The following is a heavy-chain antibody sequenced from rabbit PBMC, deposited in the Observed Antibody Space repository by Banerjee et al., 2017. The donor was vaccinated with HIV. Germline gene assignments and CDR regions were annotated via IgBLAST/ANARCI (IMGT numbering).Heavy chain of an antibody. V-gene: IGHV1S40*01. CDR1: AFSFSDRDV. Sequence: QSLEESGGDLVKPGASLTLTCKASAFSFSDRDVMCWVRQAPGKGLEWIGYIDPVFGIAVYASWVNGRFTISSHNAQNTLYLQLNSLTAADTATYFCARTGSSWSLNLWGQGTLVTVS. CDR2: IDPVFGIA. J-gene: IGHJ3*01. CDR3: ARTGSSWSLNL. D-gene: IGHD8-1*01.